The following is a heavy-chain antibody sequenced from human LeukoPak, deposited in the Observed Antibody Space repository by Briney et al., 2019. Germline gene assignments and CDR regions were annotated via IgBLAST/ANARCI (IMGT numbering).Heavy chain of an antibody. V-gene: IGHV3-23*01. CDR1: GFTFSSYS. CDR2: ISGSGGST. CDR3: AKDQYQLPRGWFDP. D-gene: IGHD2-2*01. J-gene: IGHJ5*02. Sequence: PGGSLRLSCAASGFTFSSYSMNWVRQAPGKGLEWVSAISGSGGSTYYADSVKGRFTISRDNSKNTLYLQMNSLRAEDTAVYYCAKDQYQLPRGWFDPWGQGTLVTVSS.